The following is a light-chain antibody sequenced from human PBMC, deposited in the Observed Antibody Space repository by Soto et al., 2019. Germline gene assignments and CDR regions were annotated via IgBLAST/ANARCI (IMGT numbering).Light chain of an antibody. Sequence: DIQMTQSPSTLSASVGDRVTITCRASQSISSWLAWYQQKPGNAPKLLIYNASSLESGVPSRFSGSGSGTEFTLTISSLQPDDFATYYCQQYSSYSGTFGQGTKVEIK. CDR1: QSISSW. CDR2: NAS. V-gene: IGKV1-5*03. J-gene: IGKJ1*01. CDR3: QQYSSYSGT.